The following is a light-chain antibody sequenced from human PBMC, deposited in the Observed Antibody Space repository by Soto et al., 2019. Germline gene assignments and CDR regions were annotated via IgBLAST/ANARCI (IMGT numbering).Light chain of an antibody. CDR2: GAS. CDR1: QSVSSSY. Sequence: EIVLTQSPGTLSWSPGERATLSCRASQSVSSSYLAWYQQKPGQAPRLLIYGASSRATGIPDRFSGSGSGTDFTLTISRLEPEDFAVYYCQQSGSSPGTFGGGTKVEIK. V-gene: IGKV3-20*01. J-gene: IGKJ4*01. CDR3: QQSGSSPGT.